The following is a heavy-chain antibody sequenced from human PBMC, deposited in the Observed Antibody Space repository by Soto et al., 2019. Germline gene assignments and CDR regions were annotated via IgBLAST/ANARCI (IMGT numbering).Heavy chain of an antibody. CDR1: GFAFSDAW. D-gene: IGHD6-19*01. J-gene: IGHJ3*02. CDR2: IKSKTNGETT. Sequence: EVQLVESGGGLVKPGGSLRLSCAASGFAFSDAWMSWVRQAPGKGLEWVGRIKSKTNGETTDYAAPVEGRFTISRDDSTNTLYLQMNSLKTEDTAVYYCTTPFSSGWYYDAFDIWGQGTVVTVSS. V-gene: IGHV3-15*01. CDR3: TTPFSSGWYYDAFDI.